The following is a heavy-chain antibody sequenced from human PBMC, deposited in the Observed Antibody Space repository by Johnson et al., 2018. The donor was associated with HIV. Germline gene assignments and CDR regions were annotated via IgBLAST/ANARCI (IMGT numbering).Heavy chain of an antibody. J-gene: IGHJ3*02. CDR2: IWYDGSNK. CDR1: GFTFSSYA. CDR3: AREREDYGLDI. V-gene: IGHV3-30*04. Sequence: VQVVESGGGVVQPGRSLRLSCAASGFTFSSYAIHWVRQAPGKGLEWVAVIWYDGSNKYYADSVKGRFTISRDNSKNTLYLQMNSLRAEDTAVYYCAREREDYGLDIWGQGTMVTVSS. D-gene: IGHD4/OR15-4a*01.